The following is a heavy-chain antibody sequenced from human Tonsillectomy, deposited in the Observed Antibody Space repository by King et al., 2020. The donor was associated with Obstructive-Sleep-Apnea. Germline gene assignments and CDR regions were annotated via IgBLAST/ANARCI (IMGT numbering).Heavy chain of an antibody. Sequence: EVQLVESGGGLVQPVGSLRLSCAASGFTFRSYDMHWFRQATGKVLECVSAIGTAFDTYYPGSVKGRFTISRENAKNSLYLQMNSLRAGDTAVYYCARGSLAFDIWGQGTMVTVSS. CDR1: GFTFRSYD. J-gene: IGHJ3*02. V-gene: IGHV3-13*04. CDR3: ARGSLAFDI. CDR2: IGTAFDT.